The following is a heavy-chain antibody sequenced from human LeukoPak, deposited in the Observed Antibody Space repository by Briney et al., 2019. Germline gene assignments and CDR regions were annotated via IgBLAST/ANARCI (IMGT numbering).Heavy chain of an antibody. CDR3: AKDQQYNYGSGSYFADY. V-gene: IGHV3-23*01. D-gene: IGHD3-10*01. CDR1: GFTFSNYA. CDR2: LSGSGGST. Sequence: PGGSLRLSCAASGFTFSNYAMSWVRQAPGKGLERVSVLSGSGGSTYYADSVKGRFTISRDNSKNMLYLQMNSLRAEDTAVYYCAKDQQYNYGSGSYFADYWGQGTLVTVSS. J-gene: IGHJ4*02.